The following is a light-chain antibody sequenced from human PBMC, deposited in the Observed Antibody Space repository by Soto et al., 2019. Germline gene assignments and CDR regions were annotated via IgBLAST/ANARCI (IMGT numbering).Light chain of an antibody. CDR1: QSITSKS. CDR2: NTS. V-gene: IGKV3-20*01. J-gene: IGKJ3*01. CDR3: QHYGGSFI. Sequence: EIVLTQSPGTLSLSPGEGATVSCRVSQSITSKSLVWYQRKFGQAPRLLIYNTSSRATGIQGRFSGSGSGTDFTLSISRLEPEDFAVYYCQHYGGSFIFGPGTKVDFK.